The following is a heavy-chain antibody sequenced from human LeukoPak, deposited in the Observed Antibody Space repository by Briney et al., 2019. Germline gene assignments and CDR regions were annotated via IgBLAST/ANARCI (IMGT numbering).Heavy chain of an antibody. J-gene: IGHJ3*02. V-gene: IGHV4-30-2*01. CDR1: GGSISSGGYS. Sequence: SQTLSLTCAVSGGSISSGGYSLSWIRQPPGKSLEWIGYIYHSGSTYYNPSLKSRVTISVDRSKNQFSLKLSSVTAADTAVYYCARGLAFDIWGQGTMVTVSS. CDR3: ARGLAFDI. CDR2: IYHSGST.